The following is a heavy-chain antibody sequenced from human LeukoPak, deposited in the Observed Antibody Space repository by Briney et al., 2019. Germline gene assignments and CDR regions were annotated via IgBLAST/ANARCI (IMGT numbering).Heavy chain of an antibody. CDR2: IYYSGST. CDR1: GGSISSYY. CDR3: ARDGIAIVATLKGFDY. D-gene: IGHD5-12*01. Sequence: PSETLSLTCTVSGGSISSYYWSWIRQPPGKGLEWIGYIYYSGSTNYNPSLKSRVTISVDTSKNQFSLKLSSVTAADTAVYYCARDGIAIVATLKGFDYWGQGTLVTVSS. V-gene: IGHV4-59*01. J-gene: IGHJ4*02.